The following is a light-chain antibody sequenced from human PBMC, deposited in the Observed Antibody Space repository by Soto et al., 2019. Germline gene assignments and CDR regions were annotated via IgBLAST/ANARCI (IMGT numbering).Light chain of an antibody. CDR3: QQSYSTARRT. V-gene: IGKV1-39*01. J-gene: IGKJ1*01. CDR1: QSISSY. Sequence: LQMTQSPSSLSASVGDRVTITCRASQSISSYLNWYQQKPGKAPKLLIHAASSLQSGVPSRVSGSGSWKDFTLTNSRLQPEDFATYYCQQSYSTARRTFGQGTKVEIK. CDR2: AAS.